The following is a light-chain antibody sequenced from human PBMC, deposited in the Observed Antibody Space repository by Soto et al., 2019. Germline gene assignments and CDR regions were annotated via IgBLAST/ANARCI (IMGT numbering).Light chain of an antibody. CDR2: DAS. J-gene: IGKJ4*01. Sequence: EIVLTQSPVNLSLSPGERATLSCRASQSVATFLAWYQQKPGQAPRLLSFDASNRAPGIPDRFNGSGSGKAFTLTITSLEPEDFAVYYCQQRTNWPLTFGGGTKVEV. CDR3: QQRTNWPLT. V-gene: IGKV3-11*01. CDR1: QSVATF.